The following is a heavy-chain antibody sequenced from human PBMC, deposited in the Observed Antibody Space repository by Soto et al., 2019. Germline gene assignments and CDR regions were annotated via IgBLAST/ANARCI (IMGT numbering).Heavy chain of an antibody. Sequence: RRLSCTASGFTFGDYAMSWVRQAPGKGLEWVGFIRSKAYGGTTEYAASVKGRFTISRDDSKSIAYLQMNSLKTEDTAVYYCTRDRSIAASPLGYYYYGMDVWGQGTTVTVSS. CDR3: TRDRSIAASPLGYYYYGMDV. D-gene: IGHD6-6*01. V-gene: IGHV3-49*04. J-gene: IGHJ6*02. CDR2: IRSKAYGGTT. CDR1: GFTFGDYA.